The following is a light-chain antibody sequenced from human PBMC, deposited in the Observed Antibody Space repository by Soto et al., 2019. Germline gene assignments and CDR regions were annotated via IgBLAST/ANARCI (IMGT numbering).Light chain of an antibody. CDR1: QSISNW. CDR3: QQYNTYSLT. Sequence: DIQMTQSPSTLSASVGDRVTITCWASQSISNWLAWYQQKPGKAPNLLIYDASSLESGVPSRFSGSGSGTEFTLTISSLQPDDFATYYCQQYNTYSLTFGGGTKVDIK. V-gene: IGKV1-5*01. J-gene: IGKJ4*01. CDR2: DAS.